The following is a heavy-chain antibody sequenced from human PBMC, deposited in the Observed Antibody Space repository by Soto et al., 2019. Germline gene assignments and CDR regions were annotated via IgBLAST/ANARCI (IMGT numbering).Heavy chain of an antibody. CDR2: IFYSGSA. J-gene: IGHJ4*02. D-gene: IGHD4-17*01. CDR3: GRANYGASAMVDY. V-gene: IGHV4-39*01. Sequence: QLQLQESGPGLVKPSETLSLTCTVSGGSISSNTNYWAWIRQPPGKGLEWIGNIFYSGSAYYNPSLKSRVTISVDTSKNQFSLKLSSVTAADTAVYYCGRANYGASAMVDYWGQGTLVTVSS. CDR1: GGSISSNTNY.